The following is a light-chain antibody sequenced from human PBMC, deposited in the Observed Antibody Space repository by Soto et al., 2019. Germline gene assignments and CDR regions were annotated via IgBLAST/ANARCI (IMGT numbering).Light chain of an antibody. Sequence: IQKAQSPSSLSASVGDRVTITCRASQSIGTYLHWYQQKAGKAPKLLIYAASNLQSGVPSRFSGSGSGTDFTLPIDSLQPGDFTPYYCQQGYSTPWTFGQGTKVDI. CDR3: QQGYSTPWT. V-gene: IGKV1-39*01. J-gene: IGKJ1*01. CDR2: AAS. CDR1: QSIGTY.